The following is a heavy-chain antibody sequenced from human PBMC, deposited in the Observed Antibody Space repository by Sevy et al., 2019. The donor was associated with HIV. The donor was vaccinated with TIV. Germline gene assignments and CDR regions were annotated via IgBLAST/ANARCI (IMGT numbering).Heavy chain of an antibody. D-gene: IGHD5-18*01. Sequence: GGSLRLSCAASGFTFSNAWMSWVRQAPGKGLEWVGRIKSKTDGGTTDYAAPVKGRFTISRDDSKNTLYLQMNSLKTEYTAVYYCTTASGYSYGYGYWGQGTLVTVSS. V-gene: IGHV3-15*01. CDR2: IKSKTDGGTT. J-gene: IGHJ4*02. CDR3: TTASGYSYGYGY. CDR1: GFTFSNAW.